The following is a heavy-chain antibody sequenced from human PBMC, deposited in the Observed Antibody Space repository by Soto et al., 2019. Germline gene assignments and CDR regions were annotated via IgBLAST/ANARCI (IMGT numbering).Heavy chain of an antibody. CDR2: IYHSGTT. D-gene: IGHD2-15*01. CDR1: GGSISSGGYS. J-gene: IGHJ5*02. V-gene: IGHV4-30-2*01. Sequence: LSLTCAVSGGSISSGGYSWSWIRQPPGKGLDWIGYIYHSGTTFYNPSLKSRVTISVDRSKNQFSLKLRSVTAADTAVYYCARGYCSGGSCYSYSWFDPWGQGTLVTVSS. CDR3: ARGYCSGGSCYSYSWFDP.